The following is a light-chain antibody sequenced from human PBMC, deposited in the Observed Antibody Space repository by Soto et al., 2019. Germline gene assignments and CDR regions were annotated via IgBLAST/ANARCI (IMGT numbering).Light chain of an antibody. J-gene: IGKJ5*01. CDR2: DAS. CDR1: QSISISY. V-gene: IGKV3-11*01. Sequence: EIVLTQSPGTLSLSPGERATRSCRASQSISISYLAWYQQQPGQAPRLLIYDASNRATGIPARFSGSGSGTDFTLTISSLEPEDFAVYYCQQRSNWPPITFGQGTRREIK. CDR3: QQRSNWPPIT.